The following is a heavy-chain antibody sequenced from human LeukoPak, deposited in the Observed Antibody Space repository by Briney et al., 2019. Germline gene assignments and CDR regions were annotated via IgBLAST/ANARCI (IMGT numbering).Heavy chain of an antibody. D-gene: IGHD2-2*01. CDR3: AKDELSRYCSSTSCYAAY. J-gene: IGHJ4*02. V-gene: IGHV3-23*01. CDR2: ISGSGGST. CDR1: GFTFSSYA. Sequence: GGSLRLSCAASGFTFSSYAMSWVPQAPGKGLEWVSAISGSGGSTYYADSVRGRFTISRDNSKNTLYLQMNSLRAEDTAVYYCAKDELSRYCSSTSCYAAYWGQGTLVTVSS.